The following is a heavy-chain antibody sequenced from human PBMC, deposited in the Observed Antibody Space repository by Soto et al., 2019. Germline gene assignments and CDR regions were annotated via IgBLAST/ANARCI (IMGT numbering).Heavy chain of an antibody. Sequence: EVQLVESGGGLVKPGGSLKLSCAASGFTLSSYTMNWVRQAPGQGLEWVSSITYSSSFIYYADSVKGRFTISRDNAKNSLFLQMNSLRAEDTAVYFCARNDILRSQYVQHWGQGTLVTVSS. J-gene: IGHJ1*01. CDR2: ITYSSSFI. V-gene: IGHV3-21*01. D-gene: IGHD4-17*01. CDR3: ARNDILRSQYVQH. CDR1: GFTLSSYT.